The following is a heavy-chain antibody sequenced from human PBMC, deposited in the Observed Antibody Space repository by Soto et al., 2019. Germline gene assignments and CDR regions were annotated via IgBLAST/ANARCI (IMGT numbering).Heavy chain of an antibody. CDR1: GYSFTSYW. V-gene: IGHV5-51*01. Sequence: HGESLKISCKGSGYSFTSYWIGWVRQMPGKGLEWMGIIYPGDSDTRYSPSFQGQVTISADKSISTAYLQWSSLKASDTAMYYCASSITSHYYYYGMDVWGQGTTVTVSS. D-gene: IGHD4-4*01. J-gene: IGHJ6*02. CDR3: ASSITSHYYYYGMDV. CDR2: IYPGDSDT.